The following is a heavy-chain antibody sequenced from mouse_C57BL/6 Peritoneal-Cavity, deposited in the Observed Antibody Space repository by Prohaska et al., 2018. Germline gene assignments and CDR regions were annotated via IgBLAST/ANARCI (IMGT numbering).Heavy chain of an antibody. V-gene: IGHV3-6*01. CDR1: GYSITSGYY. D-gene: IGHD1-1*01. CDR3: ARAYYYGSPYYFDY. J-gene: IGHJ2*01. Sequence: DVQLQESGPGLVKPSQSLSLTCSVTGYSITSGYYWNWIRQFPGNKLEWMCYISYDGSNNYNPSLKNRISITRDTSKNHLFLKLNSVTTEDSATYYCARAYYYGSPYYFDYWGQGTTLTVSS. CDR2: ISYDGSN.